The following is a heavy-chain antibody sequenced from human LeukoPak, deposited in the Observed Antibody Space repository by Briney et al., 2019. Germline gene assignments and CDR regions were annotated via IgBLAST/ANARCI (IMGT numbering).Heavy chain of an antibody. D-gene: IGHD3-10*01. Sequence: GGSLRLSCAASGFTFSSYSMNWVRQAPGKGLEWVSSISSSSSYIYYADSVKGRFTISRDNAKNSLYLQMNSLRTEDTAVYYCARDHSNVLLWFGELLDYWGQGTLVTVSS. V-gene: IGHV3-21*01. CDR3: ARDHSNVLLWFGELLDY. CDR1: GFTFSSYS. J-gene: IGHJ4*02. CDR2: ISSSSSYI.